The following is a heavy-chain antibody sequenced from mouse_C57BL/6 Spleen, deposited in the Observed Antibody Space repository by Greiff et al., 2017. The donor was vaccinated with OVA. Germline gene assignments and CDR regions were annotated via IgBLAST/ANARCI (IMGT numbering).Heavy chain of an antibody. V-gene: IGHV1-7*01. J-gene: IGHJ4*01. D-gene: IGHD1-1*01. CDR1: GYTFTSYW. CDR2: INPSSGYT. CDR3: ALTVVGDYAMDY. Sequence: QVQLKQSGAELAKPGASVKLSCKASGYTFTSYWMHWVKQRPGQGLEWIGYINPSSGYTKYNQKFKDKATLTADKSSSTAYMQLSSLTYEDSAVYYCALTVVGDYAMDYWGQGTSVTVSS.